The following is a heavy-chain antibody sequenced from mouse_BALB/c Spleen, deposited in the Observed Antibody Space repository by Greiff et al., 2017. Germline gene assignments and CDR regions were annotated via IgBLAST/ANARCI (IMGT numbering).Heavy chain of an antibody. J-gene: IGHJ2*01. CDR1: GYTFTSYW. CDR2: INPSNGRT. D-gene: IGHD2-4*01. V-gene: IGHV1S81*02. CDR3: ATMITFDY. Sequence: QVQLQQPGAELVKPGASVKLSCKASGYTFTSYWMHWVKQRPGQGLEWIGEINPSNGRTNYNEKFKSKATLTVDKSSSTAYMQLSSLTSEDSAVYYCATMITFDYWGQGTTLTVSS.